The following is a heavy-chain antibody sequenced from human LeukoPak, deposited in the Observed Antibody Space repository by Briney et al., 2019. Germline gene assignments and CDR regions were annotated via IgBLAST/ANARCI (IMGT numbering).Heavy chain of an antibody. Sequence: PGGSLRLSCAASGFTFDDYTMHWVRQAPGKGLEWVSLLTWYGGRTYYAGSVNGRFTISRENRKNTLYLKMNSLRTEDTALYYCARTPQQYCGSTSCFNWFDSWGQGTLVTVSS. CDR2: LTWYGGRT. J-gene: IGHJ5*01. V-gene: IGHV3-43*01. CDR1: GFTFDDYT. CDR3: ARTPQQYCGSTSCFNWFDS. D-gene: IGHD2-2*01.